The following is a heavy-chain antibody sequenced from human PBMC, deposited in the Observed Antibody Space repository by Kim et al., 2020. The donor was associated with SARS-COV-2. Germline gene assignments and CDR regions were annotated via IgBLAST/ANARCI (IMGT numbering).Heavy chain of an antibody. CDR3: AHTRFGELSNY. CDR2: K. Sequence: KRYSPSLKSRLTITKDTSKNQVVLTMTNMDPVDTATYYCAHTRFGELSNYWGQGTLVTVSS. V-gene: IGHV2-5*01. D-gene: IGHD3-10*01. J-gene: IGHJ4*02.